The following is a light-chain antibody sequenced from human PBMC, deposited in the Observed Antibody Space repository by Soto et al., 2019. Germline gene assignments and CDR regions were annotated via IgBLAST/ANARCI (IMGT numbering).Light chain of an antibody. J-gene: IGKJ4*01. CDR3: QQRSNRPT. CDR1: QSVSSY. V-gene: IGKV3-11*01. CDR2: DAS. Sequence: EIVLTQSPATLSLSPGERATLSCRASQSVSSYLAWYQQKPGQAPRLLIYDASNRATGIPARFSGSGSGTDFTITISSLEPEDFAVYYCQQRSNRPTFGGGTKVEIK.